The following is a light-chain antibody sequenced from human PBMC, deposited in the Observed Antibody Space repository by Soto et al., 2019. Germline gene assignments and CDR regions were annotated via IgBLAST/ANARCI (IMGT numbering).Light chain of an antibody. CDR1: SNDVGGYSY. CDR2: DVT. V-gene: IGLV2-11*01. J-gene: IGLJ1*01. Sequence: QSVLTQPHSVSGSPGQSVTISCTGTSNDVGGYSYVSWYQQHPGKAPELIIYDVTERPSGVPDRFSGSKSGNTASLTISRLQAEDEADYYCCSYTGSYSYVFGIGTKVTVL. CDR3: CSYTGSYSYV.